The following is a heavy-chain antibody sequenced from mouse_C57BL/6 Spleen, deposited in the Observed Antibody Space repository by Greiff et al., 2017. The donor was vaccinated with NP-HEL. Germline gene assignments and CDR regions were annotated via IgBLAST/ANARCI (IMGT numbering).Heavy chain of an antibody. J-gene: IGHJ1*03. D-gene: IGHD2-5*01. CDR3: ARSGYSNHFDV. Sequence: QVQLQQPGAELVRPGTSVKLSCKASGYTFTSYWMHWVKQRPGQGLEWIGVIDPSDSYTNYNQKFKGKATLTVDTSSSTAYMQLSSLTSEDSAVYYCARSGYSNHFDVWGTGTTVTVSS. V-gene: IGHV1-59*01. CDR1: GYTFTSYW. CDR2: IDPSDSYT.